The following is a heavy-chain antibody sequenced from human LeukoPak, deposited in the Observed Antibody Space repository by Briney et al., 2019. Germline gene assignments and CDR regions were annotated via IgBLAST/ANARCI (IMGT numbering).Heavy chain of an antibody. CDR1: GFSFSSYW. CDR3: AGDPESSSFDL. J-gene: IGHJ4*02. CDR2: IDQGGSVR. V-gene: IGHV3-7*01. Sequence: PGRSLRLSCAASGFSFSSYWMSWVRQTPEKGLEFVANIDQGGSVRNYMDSLKGRCTISRDNAKKSLYLEINSLRADDTAVYYCAGDPESSSFDLWGQGTLVTASS. D-gene: IGHD6-13*01.